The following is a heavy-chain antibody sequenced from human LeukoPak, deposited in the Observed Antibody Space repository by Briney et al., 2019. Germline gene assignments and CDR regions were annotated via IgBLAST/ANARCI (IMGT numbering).Heavy chain of an antibody. J-gene: IGHJ4*02. CDR1: GYTFTSYY. Sequence: ASVKVSCKASGYTFTSYYIHWVRQAPGQGLEWMGIINPSGGTTRYAEKFQGRVTMTRDTSISTAYMELSRLRSDDTAVYYCASGGSGSYYPFDYWGQGTLVTVSS. V-gene: IGHV1-46*01. CDR2: INPSGGTT. CDR3: ASGGSGSYYPFDY. D-gene: IGHD1-26*01.